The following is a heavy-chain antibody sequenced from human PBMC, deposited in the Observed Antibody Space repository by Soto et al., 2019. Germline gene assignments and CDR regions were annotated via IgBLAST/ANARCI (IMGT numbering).Heavy chain of an antibody. CDR1: GFTFRRYS. CDR2: ISSSSSSI. J-gene: IGHJ3*02. V-gene: IGHV3-48*01. CDR3: ATIWPPSRYAFEI. Sequence: EVQLVASGGGLVQPGGSLRLSCAASGFTFRRYSMNWVRQAPGKGLEWVSYISSSSSSIYYADSVKGRFTIARDNAKNSLYLQMNILRAEDTAGYDCATIWPPSRYAFEILGQGTMGTVSS.